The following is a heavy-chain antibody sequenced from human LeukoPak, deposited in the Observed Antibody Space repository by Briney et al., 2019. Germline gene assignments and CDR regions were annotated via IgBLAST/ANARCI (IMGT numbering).Heavy chain of an antibody. J-gene: IGHJ4*02. D-gene: IGHD6-19*01. V-gene: IGHV3-9*01. CDR3: AKDASQWLVTYYFDY. Sequence: PGGSLRLSCAASGLTFDDYAMHWVRQAPGKGLEWVSGISWNSGSIGYADSVKGRFTISRDNAKNSLYLQMNSLRAEDTALYYCAKDASQWLVTYYFDYWGQGTLVTVSS. CDR1: GLTFDDYA. CDR2: ISWNSGSI.